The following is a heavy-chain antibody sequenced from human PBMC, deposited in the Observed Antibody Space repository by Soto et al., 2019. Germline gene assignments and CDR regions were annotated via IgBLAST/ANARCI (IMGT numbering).Heavy chain of an antibody. CDR1: GGTFTSTA. CDR2: FIPVLGTP. J-gene: IGHJ6*02. CDR3: ASSAGLYHLLNYYGLNV. D-gene: IGHD6-13*01. V-gene: IGHV1-69*01. Sequence: QVLLVQSSAEVKKPGSSVKVSCKASGGTFTSTAFSWVRQAPGQGLEWMGGFIPVLGTPNYAQKFQARLTVGAEASTTTVHMELSSLRSDDTAVYYCASSAGLYHLLNYYGLNVWGQGTTVTVSS.